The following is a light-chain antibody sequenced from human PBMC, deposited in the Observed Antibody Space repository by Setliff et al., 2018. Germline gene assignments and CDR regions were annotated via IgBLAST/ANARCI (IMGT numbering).Light chain of an antibody. CDR3: LSYTSKTTHAL. Sequence: QSALTQPASVSGSPGQTIILSCTGTGSDVGGYDYISWYQLHPGKVPKLMIYDVINRPSGVSDRFSGSKSGNTASLTISGLQAEDEADYYCLSYTSKTTHALFAGGTK. J-gene: IGLJ2*01. V-gene: IGLV2-14*03. CDR2: DVI. CDR1: GSDVGGYDY.